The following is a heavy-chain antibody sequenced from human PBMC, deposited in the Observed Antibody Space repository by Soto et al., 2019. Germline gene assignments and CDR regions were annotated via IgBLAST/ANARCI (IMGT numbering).Heavy chain of an antibody. Sequence: QVTLRESGPVLLKPTETLTLTCNVSGFSLTTGRMGVSWIGQPPGKAVEWLAHIFSDAERSYSTLLQGRLTICTDGSGSQVVLTMTNMGPVDTGTYFCLRMNADSYSYYYAMDVWGQGTTVTVSS. CDR2: IFSDAER. D-gene: IGHD2-21*02. V-gene: IGHV2-26*01. J-gene: IGHJ6*02. CDR1: GFSLTTGRMG. CDR3: LRMNADSYSYYYAMDV.